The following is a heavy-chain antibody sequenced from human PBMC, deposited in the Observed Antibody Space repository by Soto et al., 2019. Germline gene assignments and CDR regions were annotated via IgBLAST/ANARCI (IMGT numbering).Heavy chain of an antibody. V-gene: IGHV3-11*01. CDR1: GFTFSDYY. CDR2: ISSSGSTI. J-gene: IGHJ4*02. CDR3: ARDPENYIVATISPYYFDY. Sequence: QVQLVESGGGLVKPGGSLRLSCAASGFTFSDYYMSWIRQAPGKGLEWVSYISSSGSTIYYADSVKGRFTISRDNAKNSLYLQMNRLRAEDTAVYYCARDPENYIVATISPYYFDYWGQGTLVTVSS. D-gene: IGHD5-12*01.